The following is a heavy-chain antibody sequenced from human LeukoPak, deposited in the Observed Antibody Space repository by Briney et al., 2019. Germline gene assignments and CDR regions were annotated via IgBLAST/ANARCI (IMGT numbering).Heavy chain of an antibody. V-gene: IGHV3-53*01. D-gene: IGHD3-9*01. CDR1: GFTVSNNY. J-gene: IGHJ4*02. CDR3: VSHSDTLTSYSFDY. Sequence: GGSLRLSCAASGFTVSNNYMSWVRQAPGKGLEWVSIIYDVGNAYYADSVKGRFTFSRDSPRNTLSLQMNSLRAEDTAVYYCVSHSDTLTSYSFDYWGQGTLVTVSS. CDR2: IYDVGNA.